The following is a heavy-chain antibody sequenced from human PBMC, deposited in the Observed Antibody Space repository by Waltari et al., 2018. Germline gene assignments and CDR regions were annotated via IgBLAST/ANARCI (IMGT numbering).Heavy chain of an antibody. J-gene: IGHJ5*02. D-gene: IGHD3-22*01. V-gene: IGHV4-59*01. CDR1: GGSISSYY. CDR3: ARSYDSSGYYYEANWFDP. CDR2: IYYSGST. Sequence: QVQLQESGPGLVKPSETLSLTCTVSGGSISSYYWSWFRQHPGKGLEWIGYIYYSGSTNYNPSLKSRVTISVDTSKNQFSLKLSSVTAADTAVYYCARSYDSSGYYYEANWFDPWGQGTLVTVSS.